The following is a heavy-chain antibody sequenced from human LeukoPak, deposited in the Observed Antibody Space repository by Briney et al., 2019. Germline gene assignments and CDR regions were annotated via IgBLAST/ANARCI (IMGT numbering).Heavy chain of an antibody. CDR3: ARHRWPGGIAAALAGWFDP. CDR1: GSSISSYY. CDR2: ISYSGST. D-gene: IGHD6-13*01. Sequence: SATLSLTCTASGSSISSYYWSWIRQPPGKGLELIGYISYSGSTNYNPSLKSRVTISVDTSKNQFSLKLSSVTAADTAVYYCARHRWPGGIAAALAGWFDPWGQGTLVTVSS. J-gene: IGHJ5*02. V-gene: IGHV4-59*01.